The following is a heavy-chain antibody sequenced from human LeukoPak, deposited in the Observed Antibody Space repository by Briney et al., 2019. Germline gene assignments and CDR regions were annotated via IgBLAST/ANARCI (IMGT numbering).Heavy chain of an antibody. CDR3: ASEYCTSTSCYTLGPDDAFDI. CDR2: ISSSSWYI. CDR1: GFTFRTYS. D-gene: IGHD2-2*02. J-gene: IGHJ3*02. V-gene: IGHV3-21*01. Sequence: GGSLRLSCVASGFTFRTYSMTWVRQAPGKGLEWVSSISSSSWYIFNADSVKGRFTISRDDAKNSLYLQMHSLRAEDTAVYYCASEYCTSTSCYTLGPDDAFDIWGQGTMVTVSS.